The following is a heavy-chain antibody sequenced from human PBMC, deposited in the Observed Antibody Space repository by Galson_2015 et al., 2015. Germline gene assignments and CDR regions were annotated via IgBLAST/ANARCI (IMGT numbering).Heavy chain of an antibody. CDR3: ARALITMVRGVTGLDY. Sequence: SLRLSCAASGFAFSSYGMHWVRQAPGKGLEWVAVIWYDGSNKYYADSVKGRFTISRDNSKNTLYLQMNSLRAEDTAVYYCARALITMVRGVTGLDYWGQGTLVTVSS. J-gene: IGHJ4*02. V-gene: IGHV3-33*01. CDR1: GFAFSSYG. D-gene: IGHD3-10*01. CDR2: IWYDGSNK.